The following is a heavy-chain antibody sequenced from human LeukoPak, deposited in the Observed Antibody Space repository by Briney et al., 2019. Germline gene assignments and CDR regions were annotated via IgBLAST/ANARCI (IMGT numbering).Heavy chain of an antibody. CDR3: AGRPGVTMAGFDY. D-gene: IGHD5-18*01. J-gene: IGHJ4*02. Sequence: ASVKVSCKASGGTFSSYAISWVRQAPGQGLEWMGRIIPILGIANYAQKFQGRVTITADKSTSTAYMELSSLRSEDTAVYYCAGRPGVTMAGFDYWGQGTLVTVSS. CDR2: IIPILGIA. V-gene: IGHV1-69*04. CDR1: GGTFSSYA.